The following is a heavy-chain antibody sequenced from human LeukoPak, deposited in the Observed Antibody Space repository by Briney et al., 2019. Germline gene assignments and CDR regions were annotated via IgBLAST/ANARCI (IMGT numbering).Heavy chain of an antibody. J-gene: IGHJ4*02. V-gene: IGHV3-48*01. D-gene: IGHD6-25*01. CDR3: ARDFEAAGFDY. Sequence: PGGSLRLSCVASGFTFSTYGMSWVRQAPGKGLEWVSYISTSSATIYYTDSVKGRFTISRDNAKNSLYLQMNSLRAEDTAVYYCARDFEAAGFDYWGQGTLVTVSS. CDR2: ISTSSATI. CDR1: GFTFSTYG.